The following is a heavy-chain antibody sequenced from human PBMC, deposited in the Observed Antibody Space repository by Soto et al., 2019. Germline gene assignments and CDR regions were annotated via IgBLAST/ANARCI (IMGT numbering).Heavy chain of an antibody. Sequence: SVKVSCKASGGTFSSYAISWVRQAPGQGLEWMGGIIPIFGTANYAQKFQGRVTITADKSTSTAYMELSSLRSEDTAVYYCARSRTTVVNPFDPWGQGTLVNVSS. CDR3: ARSRTTVVNPFDP. CDR2: IIPIFGTA. J-gene: IGHJ5*02. V-gene: IGHV1-69*06. D-gene: IGHD4-17*01. CDR1: GGTFSSYA.